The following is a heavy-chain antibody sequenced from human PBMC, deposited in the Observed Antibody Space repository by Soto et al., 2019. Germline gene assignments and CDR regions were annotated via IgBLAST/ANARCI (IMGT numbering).Heavy chain of an antibody. CDR3: ARVEWNYNYYYGMDV. V-gene: IGHV4-61*01. Sequence: PSETLSLTCTVSGGSVSSVSYYWRWIRQPPGKGLEWIGYIYYSGSTNYNPSLKSRVTISVDTSKNQFSLKLSSVTAADTAVYYCARVEWNYNYYYGMDVWGQGTTVTVSS. CDR2: IYYSGST. CDR1: GGSVSSVSYY. J-gene: IGHJ6*02. D-gene: IGHD3-3*01.